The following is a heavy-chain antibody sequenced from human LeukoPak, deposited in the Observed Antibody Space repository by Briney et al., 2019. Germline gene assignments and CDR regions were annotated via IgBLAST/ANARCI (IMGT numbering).Heavy chain of an antibody. Sequence: PGESLRLSCAASGFTFSSYAMSWVRQAPGKGLEWVSAISGSGGSTYYADSVKGRFTISRDNSKNTLYLKMNSLRAEDTAVYYCAKDFLEMATMNAVYRYFDYWGQGTLVTVSS. J-gene: IGHJ4*02. CDR3: AKDFLEMATMNAVYRYFDY. CDR2: ISGSGGST. CDR1: GFTFSSYA. D-gene: IGHD5-24*01. V-gene: IGHV3-23*01.